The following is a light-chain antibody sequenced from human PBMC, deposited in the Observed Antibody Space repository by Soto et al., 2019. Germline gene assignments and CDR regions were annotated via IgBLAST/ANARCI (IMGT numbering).Light chain of an antibody. V-gene: IGKV1-5*01. Sequence: DIRMTQSPPTLSASVGDRVTITCRASQSISSWLAWYQQRPGKAPNLLIYDVSSLESGVPSRFSGSGSGTEFTLTISSLQPEDFATYYCQQYTNYPWTFGQGTKVDIK. CDR3: QQYTNYPWT. CDR1: QSISSW. J-gene: IGKJ1*01. CDR2: DVS.